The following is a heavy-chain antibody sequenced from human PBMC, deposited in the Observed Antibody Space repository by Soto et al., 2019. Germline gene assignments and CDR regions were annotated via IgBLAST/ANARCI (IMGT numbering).Heavy chain of an antibody. V-gene: IGHV4-34*01. J-gene: IGHJ4*02. D-gene: IGHD3-22*01. Sequence: SETLSLTCAVYGGSFSGYYWSWIRQPPGKGLEWIGEINHSGSTNYNPSLKSRVTISVDTSKNQFSLKLSSVTAADTAVYYCARTGYYYDSSGQYYFDYWGQGTLVTVSS. CDR3: ARTGYYYDSSGQYYFDY. CDR2: INHSGST. CDR1: GGSFSGYY.